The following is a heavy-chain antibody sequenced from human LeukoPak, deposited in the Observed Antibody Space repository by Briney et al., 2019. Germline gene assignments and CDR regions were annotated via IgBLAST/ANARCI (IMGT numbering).Heavy chain of an antibody. J-gene: IGHJ5*01. CDR1: GYSISSGYY. V-gene: IGHV4-38-2*02. CDR2: IYHSGST. CDR3: ARASSMFVSSRSMGWDS. Sequence: SETLSLTCTVSGYSISSGYYWGWIRQPPGKGLEWIGSIYHSGSTYYNPSLKSRVTISVDKSKTQFSLKLSSVTAADTAVYYCARASSMFVSSRSMGWDSWGQGTLVTVSS. D-gene: IGHD3-10*02.